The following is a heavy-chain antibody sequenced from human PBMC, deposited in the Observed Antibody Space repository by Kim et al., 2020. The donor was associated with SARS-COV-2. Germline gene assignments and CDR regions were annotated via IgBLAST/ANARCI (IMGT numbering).Heavy chain of an antibody. J-gene: IGHJ6*03. Sequence: ASVKVSCKASGYTFTSYAMHWVRQAPGQRLEWMGWINAGNGNTKYSQKFQGRVTITRDTSASTAYMELSSLRSEDTAVYYCARTIFGVVIKAYYYYYMDVWGQGTTVTVSS. D-gene: IGHD3-3*01. CDR1: GYTFTSYA. CDR3: ARTIFGVVIKAYYYYYMDV. V-gene: IGHV1-3*01. CDR2: INAGNGNT.